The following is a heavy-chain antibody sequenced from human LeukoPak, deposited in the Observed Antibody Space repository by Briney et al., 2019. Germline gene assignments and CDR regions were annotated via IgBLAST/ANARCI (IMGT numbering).Heavy chain of an antibody. CDR1: GFSFSVYE. CDR3: ATLTVATSFDY. D-gene: IGHD4-17*01. J-gene: IGHJ4*02. V-gene: IGHV3-48*03. Sequence: GGSLRLSCAASGFSFSVYEMHWVRQAPGKGLEWISDISSSGTTTYYADSVKGRFTISRDNAKNSLYLQMNSLRAEDAAVYYCATLTVATSFDYWGQGTLVTVSS. CDR2: ISSSGTTT.